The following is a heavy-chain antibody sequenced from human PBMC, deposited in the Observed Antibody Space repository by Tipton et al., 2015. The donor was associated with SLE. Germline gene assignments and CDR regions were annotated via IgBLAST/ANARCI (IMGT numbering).Heavy chain of an antibody. CDR3: ARGNGYWDY. V-gene: IGHV4-39*01. CDR2: IYFSGSA. CDR1: VASISSGSSF. Sequence: TLSLTCTVSVASISSGSSFWGWVRPPPGKGLEWIGSIYFSGSAYYNPSLQSRVTMSVATSKNQFSLKLSSVTAADTAVYYCARGNGYWDYWGKGTLVTVSS. J-gene: IGHJ4*02. D-gene: IGHD3-3*01.